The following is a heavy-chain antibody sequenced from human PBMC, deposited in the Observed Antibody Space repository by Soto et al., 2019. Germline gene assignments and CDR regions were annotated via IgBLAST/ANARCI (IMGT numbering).Heavy chain of an antibody. CDR3: AARHFWSRPWTDRRLDY. CDR1: GDSINSSHW. D-gene: IGHD3-3*02. J-gene: IGHJ4*02. Sequence: QVQLQESGPGLVKPSGTLSLTCVVSGDSINSSHWWNWVRQPPEKGLEWIGQISHSGNTSYNPSLTSRVTISVDKSKSNFSLKLTSVTAADTAVYYCAARHFWSRPWTDRRLDYWGQGTLVTVSS. CDR2: ISHSGNT. V-gene: IGHV4-4*02.